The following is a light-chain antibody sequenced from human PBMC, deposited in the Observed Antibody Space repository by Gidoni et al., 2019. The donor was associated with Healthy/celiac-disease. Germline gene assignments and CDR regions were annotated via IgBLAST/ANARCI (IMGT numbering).Light chain of an antibody. CDR3: QQYGSSPQYT. V-gene: IGKV3-20*01. CDR1: QSVSSSY. J-gene: IGKJ2*01. Sequence: EIVLTQSPGTLSLSPGERATLSCRASQSVSSSYLAWSQQKPGQAPRLLIYGASSRATGIPDRFSGSGSGTDFTLTISRLETEDVAVYYCQQYGSSPQYTFGQGTKLEIK. CDR2: GAS.